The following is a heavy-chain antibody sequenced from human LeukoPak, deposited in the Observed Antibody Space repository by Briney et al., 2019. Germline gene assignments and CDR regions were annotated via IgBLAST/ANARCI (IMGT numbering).Heavy chain of an antibody. D-gene: IGHD5-18*01. CDR1: GGSISSSSYY. CDR3: ARHLTRGWIQLWGY. J-gene: IGHJ4*02. V-gene: IGHV4-39*01. CDR2: IYYSGST. Sequence: PSETLSLTCTVSGGSISSSSYYWGWIRQPPGKGLEWIGSIYYSGSTYYNPSLKSRVTISVDTSKNQFSLKLSSVTAADTAVYYCARHLTRGWIQLWGYWGQGPWSPSPQ.